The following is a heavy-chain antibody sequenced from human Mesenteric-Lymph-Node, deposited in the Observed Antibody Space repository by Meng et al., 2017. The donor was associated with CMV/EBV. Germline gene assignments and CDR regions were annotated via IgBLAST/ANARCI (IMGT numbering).Heavy chain of an antibody. CDR3: APTAGAVAGIDY. D-gene: IGHD6-19*01. CDR2: INSDGSST. CDR1: GFTFSSYW. Sequence: GESLKISCAASGFTFSSYWMHWVRQAPGKGLVWVSRINSDGSSTSYADSVKGRFTISRDNSKNTLYLQMNSLRAEDTAVYYCAPTAGAVAGIDYWGQGTLVTVSS. V-gene: IGHV3-74*01. J-gene: IGHJ4*02.